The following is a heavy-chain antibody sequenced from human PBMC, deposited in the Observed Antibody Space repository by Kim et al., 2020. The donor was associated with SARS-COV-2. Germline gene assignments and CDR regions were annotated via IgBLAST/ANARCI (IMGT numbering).Heavy chain of an antibody. CDR2: INHSGST. D-gene: IGHD2-2*01. V-gene: IGHV4-34*01. J-gene: IGHJ5*02. Sequence: SETLSLTCAVYGGSFSGYYWSWIRQPPGKGLEWIGEINHSGSTNYNPSLKSRVTISVDTSKNQFSLKLSSVTAADTAVYYCARGGRRWDIVVVPAAIRANWFDPWGQGTLVTVSS. CDR1: GGSFSGYY. CDR3: ARGGRRWDIVVVPAAIRANWFDP.